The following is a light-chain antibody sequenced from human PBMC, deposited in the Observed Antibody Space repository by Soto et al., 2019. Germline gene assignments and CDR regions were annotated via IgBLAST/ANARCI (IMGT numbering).Light chain of an antibody. V-gene: IGKV3-20*01. CDR3: LQYDTAPRT. Sequence: EIVLMQSPGTLSLSPGERATLSCRASLSLTSYKLAWYQQKPGQSPRLLIYGASSRAPGIPDRFSGSGSGTDFTFTISRLEPEDYAVYYCLQYDTAPRTFGQGTKVDIK. J-gene: IGKJ1*01. CDR2: GAS. CDR1: LSLTSYK.